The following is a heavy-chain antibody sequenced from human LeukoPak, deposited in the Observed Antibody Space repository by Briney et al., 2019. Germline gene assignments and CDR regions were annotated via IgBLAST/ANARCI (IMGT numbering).Heavy chain of an antibody. J-gene: IGHJ6*02. CDR2: INGNSITR. CDR1: GFTFSSYW. Sequence: GGSLRLSCAASGFTFSSYWMHWVRQAPGKGLEWVSHINGNSITRYYADSVKGRFTISRDNVKNSLYLQMNSLRDEDTAVYYCARYFGDPQGMDVWGQGTTVTVSS. CDR3: ARYFGDPQGMDV. D-gene: IGHD3-10*01. V-gene: IGHV3-48*02.